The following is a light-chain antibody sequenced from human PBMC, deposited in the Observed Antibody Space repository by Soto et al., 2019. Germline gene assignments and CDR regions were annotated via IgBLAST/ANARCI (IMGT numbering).Light chain of an antibody. CDR1: SSDVGGYNY. V-gene: IGLV2-14*03. J-gene: IGLJ2*01. CDR2: DVS. CDR3: SSYTISSVV. Sequence: QSALTQPASVSGSPGQSITISCTGASSDVGGYNYVSWYQQHPGKAPKLMIYDVSNRPSGVSNRFSGSKSDNTASLTISGLQGEDEADYYCSSYTISSVVFGGGPKLTVL.